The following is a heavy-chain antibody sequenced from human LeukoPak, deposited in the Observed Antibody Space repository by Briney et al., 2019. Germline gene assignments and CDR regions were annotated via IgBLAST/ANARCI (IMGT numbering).Heavy chain of an antibody. CDR2: ISGSGGST. J-gene: IGHJ4*02. V-gene: IGHV3-23*01. CDR1: GFTFSSYA. D-gene: IGHD3-22*01. CDR3: AKSRITMIVVVMPTYLDY. Sequence: GGSLRLSCAASGFTFSSYAMRWVRQAPGKGLEWVSAISGSGGSTYYADSVKGRFTISRDNSKNTLYLQMTSLRAEDTAVYYCAKSRITMIVVVMPTYLDYWGQGTLVTVSS.